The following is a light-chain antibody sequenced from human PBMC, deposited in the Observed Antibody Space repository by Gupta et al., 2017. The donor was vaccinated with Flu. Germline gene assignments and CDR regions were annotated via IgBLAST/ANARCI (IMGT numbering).Light chain of an antibody. CDR2: KDN. J-gene: IGLJ2*01. Sequence: SYELPQPSSVLVSPGQPATITCSGDILAKKYARWFQQKPGQAPVLVIYKDNERPSGIPARFSGSSSGTTVTLTISGAQVEDEADYYCYSSADKNLLFGGGTKLTVL. CDR1: ILAKKY. CDR3: YSSADKNLL. V-gene: IGLV3-27*01.